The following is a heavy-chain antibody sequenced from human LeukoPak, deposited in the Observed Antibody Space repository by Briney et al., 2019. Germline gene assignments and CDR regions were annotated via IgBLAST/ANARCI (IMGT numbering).Heavy chain of an antibody. Sequence: ASVKVSCKASGYSFTSYGISWVRQAPGQGLEWMGWISAYNGNTNYAQKLQGRVTMTTGTSTSTAYMELRSLRSDDTAVYYCAREMVSAGFDYWGQGTLVTVSS. D-gene: IGHD2-8*01. V-gene: IGHV1-18*01. CDR3: AREMVSAGFDY. CDR2: ISAYNGNT. CDR1: GYSFTSYG. J-gene: IGHJ4*02.